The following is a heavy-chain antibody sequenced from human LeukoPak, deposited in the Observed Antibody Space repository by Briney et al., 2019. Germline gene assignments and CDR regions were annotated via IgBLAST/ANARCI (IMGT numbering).Heavy chain of an antibody. CDR2: IYHSGST. J-gene: IGHJ4*02. D-gene: IGHD5-18*01. V-gene: IGHV4-30-2*01. CDR1: GGSISSGGYS. CDR3: ARVGYSYGLFDY. Sequence: PSETLSLTCAVSGGSISSGGYSWSWIRQPPGKGLEWIGYIYHSGSTYYNPSLKSRVTISVDRSKNQFSLKLSSVTAADTAVYYCARVGYSYGLFDYWGQGTLVTVSS.